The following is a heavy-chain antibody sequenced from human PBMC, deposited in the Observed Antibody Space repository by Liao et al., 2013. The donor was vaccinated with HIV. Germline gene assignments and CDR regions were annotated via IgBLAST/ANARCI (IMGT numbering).Heavy chain of an antibody. J-gene: IGHJ3*02. CDR1: GGSISSYY. CDR3: ARVVSAYDFWALSFDI. CDR2: LDTSGNT. D-gene: IGHD3-3*01. Sequence: QVQLQESGPGLVKPSETLSLTCNVSGGSISSYYWSWIRQPAGKGLEWIGRLDTSGNTNYNPSLKSRVTMSVDTSKNQFSLQLSSVTAADTAVYYCARVVSAYDFWALSFDIWGQGTMVTVSS. V-gene: IGHV4-4*07.